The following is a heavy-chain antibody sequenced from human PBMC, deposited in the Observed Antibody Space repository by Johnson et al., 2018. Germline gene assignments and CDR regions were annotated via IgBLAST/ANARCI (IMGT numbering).Heavy chain of an antibody. Sequence: QVQLVQSGGGVVQPGRSXRLSCAASGFTFSSYAMHWVRQAPGKGLAWVAVISYDGSNKYYADSVKGRFTISRDKSKNTLYLQMNSLRAEDTALYYCAKDIGSGYSSGCDFDYWGQGTLVTVSS. CDR1: GFTFSSYA. J-gene: IGHJ4*02. D-gene: IGHD6-19*01. V-gene: IGHV3-30-3*01. CDR2: ISYDGSNK. CDR3: AKDIGSGYSSGCDFDY.